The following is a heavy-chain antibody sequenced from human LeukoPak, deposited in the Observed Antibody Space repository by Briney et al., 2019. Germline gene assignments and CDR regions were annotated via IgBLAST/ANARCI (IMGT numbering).Heavy chain of an antibody. CDR2: IDPSDSYT. D-gene: IGHD6-13*01. Sequence: GESLKISCKGSGYSFTSYWISWVRQMPGKGLEWMGRIDPSDSYTNYSPSFQGHVTISADKSISTAYLQWSSLKASDTAMYYCARRWGYSSSGGAFDIWGQGTTVTVSS. CDR3: ARRWGYSSSGGAFDI. J-gene: IGHJ3*02. V-gene: IGHV5-10-1*01. CDR1: GYSFTSYW.